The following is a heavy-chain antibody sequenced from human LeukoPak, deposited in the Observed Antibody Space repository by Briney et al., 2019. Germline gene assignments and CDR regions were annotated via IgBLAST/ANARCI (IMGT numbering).Heavy chain of an antibody. V-gene: IGHV3-30*04. CDR2: ISSDGTNK. CDR1: GFTFSSYD. CDR3: ASSRGSWPDYFDY. Sequence: PGGSLRLSCAASGFTFSSYDMHWVRQAPGKGLEWVAVISSDGTNKYYADSVKGRFTISRDNAKNSLYLQMNSLRAEDTAVYYCASSRGSWPDYFDYWGQGTLVTVSS. D-gene: IGHD6-13*01. J-gene: IGHJ4*02.